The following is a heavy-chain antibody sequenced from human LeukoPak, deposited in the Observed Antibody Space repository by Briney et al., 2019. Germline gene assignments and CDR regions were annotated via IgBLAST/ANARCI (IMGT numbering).Heavy chain of an antibody. CDR2: ISGSGGST. Sequence: GGSLRLSCAASGFTFSSYNMNWVRQAPGKGLEWVSAISGSGGSTYYADSVKGRFTISRDNSKNTLYLQMNSLRAEDTAVYYCAKRRLGRDGYSRALFDYWGQGTLVTVSS. D-gene: IGHD5-24*01. CDR1: GFTFSSYN. J-gene: IGHJ4*02. CDR3: AKRRLGRDGYSRALFDY. V-gene: IGHV3-23*01.